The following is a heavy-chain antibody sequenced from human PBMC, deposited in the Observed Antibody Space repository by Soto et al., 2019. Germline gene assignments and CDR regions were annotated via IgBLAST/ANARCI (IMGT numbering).Heavy chain of an antibody. Sequence: QVQLVESGGGVVQPGRSLRLSCAASGFTFSRYGIHWVRQAPGKGLEWVAIISYDGSNKYYADAVKGRFTISRDNSKNTLYLQMNSLRAEDTAVYYCERDFGHTVYCSSNTFYLPDSWGQGTLVTVSS. J-gene: IGHJ4*02. V-gene: IGHV3-30*03. CDR2: ISYDGSNK. CDR1: GFTFSRYG. D-gene: IGHD2-2*01. CDR3: ERDFGHTVYCSSNTFYLPDS.